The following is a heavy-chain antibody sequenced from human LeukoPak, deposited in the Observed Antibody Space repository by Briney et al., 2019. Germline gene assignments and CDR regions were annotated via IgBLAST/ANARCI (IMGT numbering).Heavy chain of an antibody. V-gene: IGHV3-7*04. CDR1: RFTFNKYY. CDR2: INPDGSEK. CDR3: ARAKRNGFDI. J-gene: IGHJ3*02. Sequence: GGSLRLSCVASRFTFNKYYMSWVRQAPGKGLQWVANINPDGSEKYYVDSVKGRFTISRDTAKNSLYLQMNSLRAEDTAVFYCARAKRNGFDIWGQGTLVTVSS.